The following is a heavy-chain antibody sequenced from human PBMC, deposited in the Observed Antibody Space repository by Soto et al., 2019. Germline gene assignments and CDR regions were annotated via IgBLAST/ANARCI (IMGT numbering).Heavy chain of an antibody. J-gene: IGHJ4*02. CDR2: IYWVDDK. CDR3: VHRLSGSYFDY. D-gene: IGHD3-10*01. V-gene: IGHV2-5*02. Sequence: QITLKESGPTLVKPTQTLTLTCTFSGFSLSTTGVGVGWIRQPPGKALEWLALIYWVDDKRSSPSLKSRLTITKDTSKNQVVLTMTNMDPVDTATYYCVHRLSGSYFDYWGQGTLVTVSS. CDR1: GFSLSTTGVG.